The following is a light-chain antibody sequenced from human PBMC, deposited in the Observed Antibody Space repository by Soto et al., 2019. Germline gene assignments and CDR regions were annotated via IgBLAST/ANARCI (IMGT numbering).Light chain of an antibody. CDR3: QQYDNLPLT. CDR1: QDISNY. CDR2: DAS. J-gene: IGKJ4*01. V-gene: IGKV1-33*01. Sequence: DIQMTPSPSSLSASVGDRDTITCQASQDISNYLNWYQQKPGKATKLLICDASNLETGVPSRFSGSGSGTDFTFTISSLQPEDIATYYCQQYDNLPLTFGGGTKVDIK.